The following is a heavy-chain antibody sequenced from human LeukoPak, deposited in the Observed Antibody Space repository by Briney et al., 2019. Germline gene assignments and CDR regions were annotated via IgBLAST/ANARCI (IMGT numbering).Heavy chain of an antibody. D-gene: IGHD1-20*01. CDR2: IIPIFGTA. CDR3: AKKNLYNWNEFDP. CDR1: GGTFSSYA. J-gene: IGHJ5*02. Sequence: ASVKVSCKASGGTFSSYAISWVRQAPGQGLEWMGGIIPIFGTANYAQTFQGRVTITADESTSTAYMELSSLRSEDTAVYYCAKKNLYNWNEFDPWGQGTLVTVSS. V-gene: IGHV1-69*13.